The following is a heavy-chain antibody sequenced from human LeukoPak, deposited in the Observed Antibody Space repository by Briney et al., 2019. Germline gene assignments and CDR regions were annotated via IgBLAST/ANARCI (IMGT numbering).Heavy chain of an antibody. CDR1: GFTFRNYA. CDR3: ARNSIGYCSGANCYSSWYFDL. V-gene: IGHV3-23*01. J-gene: IGHJ2*01. Sequence: GGSLRLSCAASGFTFRNYAMSWVRQAPGKGLEWVSSINDGGSNTYYADSVKGRFTISRGNSKNTLYVQMNSLRAEDTAVYYCARNSIGYCSGANCYSSWYFDLWGRGNLVTVSS. D-gene: IGHD2-15*01. CDR2: INDGGSNT.